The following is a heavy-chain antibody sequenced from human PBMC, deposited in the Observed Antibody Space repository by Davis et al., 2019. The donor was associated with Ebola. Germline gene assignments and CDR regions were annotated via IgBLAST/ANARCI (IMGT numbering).Heavy chain of an antibody. D-gene: IGHD2-15*01. CDR3: ARGYSNWFDP. Sequence: MPSETLSLTCAVYGGSFSGYYWSWIRQPPGKGLEWVGEINHSGSTNYNPSLKSRVTISVDTSKNQFSLKLSSVTAADTAVYYYARGYSNWFDPWGQGTLVTVSS. J-gene: IGHJ5*02. V-gene: IGHV4-34*01. CDR1: GGSFSGYY. CDR2: INHSGST.